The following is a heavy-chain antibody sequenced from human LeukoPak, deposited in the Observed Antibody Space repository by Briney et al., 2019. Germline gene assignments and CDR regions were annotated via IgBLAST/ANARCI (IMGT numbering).Heavy chain of an antibody. D-gene: IGHD6-19*01. J-gene: IGHJ4*02. CDR3: ARFRVAVAGTGDYFDY. Sequence: PGGSLRLSCAAPGFTFSSYSMNWVRQAPGKGLEWVSSISSSSSYIYYADSVKGRFTISRDNAKNSLYLQMNSLRAEDTAVYYCARFRVAVAGTGDYFDYWGQGTLVTVSS. CDR1: GFTFSSYS. CDR2: ISSSSSYI. V-gene: IGHV3-21*01.